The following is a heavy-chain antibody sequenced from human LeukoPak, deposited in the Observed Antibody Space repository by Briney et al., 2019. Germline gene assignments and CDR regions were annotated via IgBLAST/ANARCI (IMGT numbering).Heavy chain of an antibody. D-gene: IGHD3-22*01. CDR3: ASRGATYYYDSSGYFAFDI. J-gene: IGHJ3*02. Sequence: GGSLRLSCAASGFTFSNYAMNWVRQAPGKGLEWVSVIYSGGSTYYADSVKGRFTISRDNSKNTLYLQMNSLRAEDTAVYYCASRGATYYYDSSGYFAFDIWGQGTMVTVSS. CDR2: IYSGGST. V-gene: IGHV3-53*01. CDR1: GFTFSNYA.